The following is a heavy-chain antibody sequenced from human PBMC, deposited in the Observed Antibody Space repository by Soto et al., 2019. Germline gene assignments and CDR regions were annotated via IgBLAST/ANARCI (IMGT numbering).Heavy chain of an antibody. Sequence: SETLSLTCTVSGGSISSYYWSWIRQPPGKGLEWIGYIYYSGSTNYNPSLKSRVTISVDTSKNQFSLKLSSVTAADTAVYYCARGKRRGYSGYDSEIDLDYWGQGTLVTVSS. CDR1: GGSISSYY. V-gene: IGHV4-59*01. D-gene: IGHD5-12*01. CDR2: IYYSGST. CDR3: ARGKRRGYSGYDSEIDLDY. J-gene: IGHJ4*02.